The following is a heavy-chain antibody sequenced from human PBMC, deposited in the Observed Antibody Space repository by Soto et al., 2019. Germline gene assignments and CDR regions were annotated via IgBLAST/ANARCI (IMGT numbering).Heavy chain of an antibody. CDR1: GGTFSSYA. J-gene: IGHJ6*02. CDR3: ARGLYSGYDYRPMAEGLYYYGMDV. D-gene: IGHD5-12*01. CDR2: IIPIFGTA. V-gene: IGHV1-69*06. Sequence: SVKVSCKASGGTFSSYAISWVRQAPGQGLEWMGGIIPIFGTANYAQKFQGRVTITADKSTSTAYMELSSLRSGDTAVYYCARGLYSGYDYRPMAEGLYYYGMDVWGQGTTVTVSS.